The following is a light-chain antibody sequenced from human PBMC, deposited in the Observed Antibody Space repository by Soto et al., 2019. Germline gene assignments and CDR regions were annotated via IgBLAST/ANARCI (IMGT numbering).Light chain of an antibody. J-gene: IGKJ1*01. Sequence: DIQMTQSPSSLSASVGDRVTITCQASQDISKFLNWYQQKPGKAPKLLIYAASTLETGVPPRFTGNGSGTDFTFTITSLQPEDIATYYCQQYDNFLWTFGQGTKVEIK. CDR3: QQYDNFLWT. CDR2: AAS. CDR1: QDISKF. V-gene: IGKV1-33*01.